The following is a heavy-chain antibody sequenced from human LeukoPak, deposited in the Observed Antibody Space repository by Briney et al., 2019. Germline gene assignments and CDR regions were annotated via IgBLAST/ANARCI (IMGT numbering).Heavy chain of an antibody. CDR3: VKDNPLDY. V-gene: IGHV3-11*04. CDR2: ISSSGSTI. D-gene: IGHD1-14*01. J-gene: IGHJ4*02. CDR1: GFTFSDYY. Sequence: GGSLRLSCAASGFTFSDYYMSWIRQAPGKGLEWVSYISSSGSTIYYADSVKGRFTISRDNSKNTLYLHINSLRAEDTALYYCVKDNPLDYWGQGTLVIVSS.